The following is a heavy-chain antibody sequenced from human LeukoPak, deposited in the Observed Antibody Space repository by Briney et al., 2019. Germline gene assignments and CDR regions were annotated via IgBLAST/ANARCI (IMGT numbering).Heavy chain of an antibody. CDR3: GRFGDEAGIDN. Sequence: GGSLRLSCAASGFTFSTYWMTWVRQAPGKGPEWVANIKPSGTETYYGDPVKGRFTISRDNAKNLLYLQMSSLRAEDTAVYSCGRFGDEAGIDNWGQGTLVTVSS. J-gene: IGHJ4*02. V-gene: IGHV3-7*01. CDR1: GFTFSTYW. D-gene: IGHD3-10*01. CDR2: IKPSGTET.